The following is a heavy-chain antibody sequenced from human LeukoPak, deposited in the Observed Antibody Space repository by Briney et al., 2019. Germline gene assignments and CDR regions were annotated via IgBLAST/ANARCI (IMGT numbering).Heavy chain of an antibody. V-gene: IGHV1-2*02. Sequence: ASVKVSCKTSGYTFTAYYIHWVRQAPGQGPEWVGWINPSTGGTNYAQKFQGRVTITRDTSIITAYMELTSLRSDDTAVYYCALTGDLFDYWGQGTLVTVSS. CDR3: ALTGDLFDY. D-gene: IGHD7-27*01. CDR2: INPSTGGT. CDR1: GYTFTAYY. J-gene: IGHJ4*02.